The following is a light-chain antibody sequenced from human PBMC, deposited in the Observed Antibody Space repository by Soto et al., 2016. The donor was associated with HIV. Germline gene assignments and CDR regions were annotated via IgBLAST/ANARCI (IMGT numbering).Light chain of an antibody. Sequence: DIQMTQSPSSLSASVGDRVTITCRASQSVATYLNWYQQKPGKAPKLLISGASSLQSGVPSRFSGSGSGTDFTLIISGLQPEDFATYHCQQTYSTPQTFGQGTKVEIK. CDR1: QSVATY. J-gene: IGKJ1*01. CDR3: QQTYSTPQT. CDR2: GAS. V-gene: IGKV1-39*01.